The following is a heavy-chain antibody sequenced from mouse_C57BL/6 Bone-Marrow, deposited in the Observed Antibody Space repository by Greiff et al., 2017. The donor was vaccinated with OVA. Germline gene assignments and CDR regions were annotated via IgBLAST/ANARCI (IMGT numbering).Heavy chain of an antibody. CDR2: ISSGSSTI. CDR1: GFTFSDYG. CDR3: ARKGPLYYGNPFYAMDY. Sequence: EVKLMESGGGLVKPGGSLKLSCAASGFTFSDYGMHWVRQAPEKGLEWVAYISSGSSTIYYADTVKGRFTISRDNAKNTLFLQMTSLRSEDTAMYYCARKGPLYYGNPFYAMDYWGQGTSVTVSS. V-gene: IGHV5-17*01. D-gene: IGHD2-1*01. J-gene: IGHJ4*01.